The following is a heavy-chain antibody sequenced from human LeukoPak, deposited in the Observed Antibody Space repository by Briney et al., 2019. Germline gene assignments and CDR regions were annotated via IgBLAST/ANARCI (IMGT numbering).Heavy chain of an antibody. J-gene: IGHJ5*02. Sequence: ASETLSLTCAAYGGSFSGYYWSLIRQPPGKGLEWIGEINHSGSTNYNPSLKSRVTISVDTSKNQFSLQLSSVTAADTAVYYCARVNGSVPRWFDPWGQGTLVTVSS. V-gene: IGHV4-34*01. CDR1: GGSFSGYY. CDR2: INHSGST. CDR3: ARVNGSVPRWFDP. D-gene: IGHD3-10*01.